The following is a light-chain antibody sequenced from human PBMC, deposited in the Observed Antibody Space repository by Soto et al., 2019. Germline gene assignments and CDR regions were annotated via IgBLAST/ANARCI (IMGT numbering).Light chain of an antibody. J-gene: IGKJ1*01. CDR3: MQALQTRT. CDR2: LGS. CDR1: QSLLYSNGYNY. Sequence: DIVMAQSPLSLPVTPGEPASISCRSSQSLLYSNGYNYLDWYLQKPGQPPQLLFFLGSTRASGVTDRFSASGSGTDFTLEISRVEAEDVGVYYCMQALQTRTFGQGTKVDIK. V-gene: IGKV2-28*01.